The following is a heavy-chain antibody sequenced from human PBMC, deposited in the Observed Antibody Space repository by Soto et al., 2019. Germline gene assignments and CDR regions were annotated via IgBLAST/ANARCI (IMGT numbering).Heavy chain of an antibody. J-gene: IGHJ6*02. V-gene: IGHV3-74*01. CDR1: GFTFSSYW. CDR3: ARDGEWEPPLDYYYYYGMDV. Sequence: PGGSLRLSCAASGFTFSSYWMHWVRQAPGKGLVWVSRINSDGSSTSYADSVKGRFTISRDNAKNTLYLQMNSLRAEDTAVYYCARDGEWEPPLDYYYYYGMDVWGQGTTVTVSS. D-gene: IGHD1-26*01. CDR2: INSDGSST.